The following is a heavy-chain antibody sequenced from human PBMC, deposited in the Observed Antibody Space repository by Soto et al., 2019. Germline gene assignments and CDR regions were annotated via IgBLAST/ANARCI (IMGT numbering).Heavy chain of an antibody. CDR2: IYYSGST. CDR1: GGSISSGDYY. J-gene: IGHJ6*02. D-gene: IGHD3-3*01. CDR3: ARDNILGILYGGMEV. V-gene: IGHV4-30-4*01. Sequence: ILSLTCNLSGGSISSGDYYWSWIRQPPGKGLEWIGYIYYSGSTYYNPSLKSRVTISVDTSKNQFSLKLSSVTAADTAVYYCARDNILGILYGGMEVWGQGTTVTVSS.